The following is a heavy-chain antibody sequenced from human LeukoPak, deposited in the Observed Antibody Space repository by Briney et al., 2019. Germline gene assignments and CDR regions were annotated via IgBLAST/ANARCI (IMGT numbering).Heavy chain of an antibody. D-gene: IGHD5-24*01. CDR3: ARGRRDGYNLEYFDK. Sequence: SETLSLTCTVSSGSITSSSYYWGWIRQPPGKGLQWIGSFYYSGSTYYNPSLKSRVTIYVDTSKNQFSLKLSSVTAADTAVYYCARGRRDGYNLEYFDKWGQGALVTVSS. V-gene: IGHV4-39*01. CDR1: SGSITSSSYY. J-gene: IGHJ4*02. CDR2: FYYSGST.